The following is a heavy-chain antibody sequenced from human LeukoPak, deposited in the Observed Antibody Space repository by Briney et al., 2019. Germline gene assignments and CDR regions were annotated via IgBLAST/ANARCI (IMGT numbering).Heavy chain of an antibody. CDR1: GFTFRNYG. D-gene: IGHD3-10*01. V-gene: IGHV3-48*03. CDR2: ISSSGSTI. CDR3: ARETYYYGSGSYYRVYGMDV. Sequence: QTGGSLRLTCTTSGFTFRNYGMTWVRQAPGKGLEWVSYISSSGSTIYYADSVKGRFTISRDNAKNSLYLQMNSLRAEDTAVYYCARETYYYGSGSYYRVYGMDVWGQGTTVTVSS. J-gene: IGHJ6*02.